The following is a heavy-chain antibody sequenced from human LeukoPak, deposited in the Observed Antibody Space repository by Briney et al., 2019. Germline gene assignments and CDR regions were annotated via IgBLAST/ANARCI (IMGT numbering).Heavy chain of an antibody. CDR3: ARHGLRRITMVRGVKPSSMDV. J-gene: IGHJ6*04. CDR1: GFTFSNYA. V-gene: IGHV3-9*01. D-gene: IGHD3-10*01. Sequence: PGGSLRLSCAVSGFTFSNYAMHWVRQAPGKGLEWVSGISWNSGSIGYADSVKGRFTISRDNAKNSLYLQMNSLRAADTAVYYCARHGLRRITMVRGVKPSSMDVWGKGTTVTVSS. CDR2: ISWNSGSI.